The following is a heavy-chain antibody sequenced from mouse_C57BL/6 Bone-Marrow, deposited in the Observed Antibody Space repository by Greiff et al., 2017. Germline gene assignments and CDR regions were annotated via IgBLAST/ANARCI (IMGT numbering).Heavy chain of an antibody. CDR1: GYTFTDYY. J-gene: IGHJ3*01. D-gene: IGHD1-1*01. Sequence: VQLQQSGAELVKPGASVKISCKASGYTFTDYYINWVKQRPGQGLEWIGKIGPGSGSTYYNEKFKGKATLTADKSSSTAYMQLSSLTSEDSAVYFCARSGPYYYGSSYGFAYWGQGTLVTVSA. CDR2: IGPGSGST. V-gene: IGHV1-77*01. CDR3: ARSGPYYYGSSYGFAY.